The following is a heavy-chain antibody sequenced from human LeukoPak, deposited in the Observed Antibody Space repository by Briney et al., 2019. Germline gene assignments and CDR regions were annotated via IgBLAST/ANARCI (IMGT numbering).Heavy chain of an antibody. CDR3: AGDNPVAGNRGIDY. CDR1: GGSNSSYY. CDR2: IYTTGSS. J-gene: IGHJ4*02. D-gene: IGHD6-19*01. Sequence: PSETLSLTCTVSGGSNSSYYWSWIRQPAGKGLEWLGRIYTTGSSNYNPSLKSRVTMSVDTSKNQFSLKLSSVTAADTAVYYCAGDNPVAGNRGIDYWGQGSLVTVSS. V-gene: IGHV4-4*07.